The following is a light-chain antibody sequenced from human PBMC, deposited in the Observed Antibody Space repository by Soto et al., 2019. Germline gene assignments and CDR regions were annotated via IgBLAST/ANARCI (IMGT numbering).Light chain of an antibody. CDR1: QGISSY. J-gene: IGKJ1*01. CDR3: QQYYSYTPWT. Sequence: AIRMTQSPSSFSASTGDRVTITCRASQGISSYLAWYQQKPGKAPKLLIYAASTLQSGVPSRFSGSGSGTDFTLTISCLQSEDFATYYCQQYYSYTPWTLGQGTKVDIK. CDR2: AAS. V-gene: IGKV1-8*01.